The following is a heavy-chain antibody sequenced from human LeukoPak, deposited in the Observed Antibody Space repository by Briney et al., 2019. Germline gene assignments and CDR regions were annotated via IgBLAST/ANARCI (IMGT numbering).Heavy chain of an antibody. CDR3: ARTYGGNFGYY. Sequence: SETLSLTCTVSGYSISSGYYWGWIRQPPGKGLEWIGSIYHSGSTYYNPSLKSRVTISVDTSKNQFSLKLSSVTAADTAVYYCARTYGGNFGYYWGQGTLVTVSS. J-gene: IGHJ4*02. D-gene: IGHD4-23*01. CDR1: GYSISSGYY. CDR2: IYHSGST. V-gene: IGHV4-38-2*02.